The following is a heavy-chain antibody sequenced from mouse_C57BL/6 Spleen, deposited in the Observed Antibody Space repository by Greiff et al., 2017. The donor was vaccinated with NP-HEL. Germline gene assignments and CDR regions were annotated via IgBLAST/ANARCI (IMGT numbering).Heavy chain of an antibody. CDR3: ARGGITTVVFDY. CDR1: GYAFSSYW. D-gene: IGHD1-1*01. V-gene: IGHV1-80*01. Sequence: VQLQQSGAELVKPGASVKISCKASGYAFSSYWMNWVKQRPGKGLEWIGQIYPGDGDTNYNGEFKGKATLTADKSSSTAYMQLSSLTSEDSAVYFCARGGITTVVFDYWGQGTTLTVSS. J-gene: IGHJ2*01. CDR2: IYPGDGDT.